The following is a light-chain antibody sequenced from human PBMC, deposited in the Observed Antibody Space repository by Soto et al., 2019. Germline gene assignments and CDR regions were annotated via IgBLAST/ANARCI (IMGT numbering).Light chain of an antibody. CDR2: DVS. CDR1: SSGVGGYNY. J-gene: IGLJ1*01. Sequence: QSVLTQPASVSGCPGQSITISCTGTSSGVGGYNYFSWYQQHPGKAPKLMIYDVSNRPSGVSNRFSGSKSGNTASLSISGLQAEDYADYYCSSYTSSSTLPWVFRTGTEVTDL. CDR3: SSYTSSSTLPWV. V-gene: IGLV2-14*01.